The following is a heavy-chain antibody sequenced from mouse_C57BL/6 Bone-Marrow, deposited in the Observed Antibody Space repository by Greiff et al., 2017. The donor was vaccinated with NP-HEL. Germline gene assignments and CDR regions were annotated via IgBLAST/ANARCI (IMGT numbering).Heavy chain of an antibody. V-gene: IGHV14-3*01. CDR2: LDPANGNT. Sequence: EVQLQESVAELVRPGASVKLSCTASGFNIKNTYMHWVKQRPEQGLEWIGRLDPANGNTKYAPKFQGKATITADTSSNTAYLQLSSLTSEDTAIYYWASYYGSRTRYFDVWGTGTTVTVSS. J-gene: IGHJ1*03. CDR1: GFNIKNTY. CDR3: ASYYGSRTRYFDV. D-gene: IGHD1-1*01.